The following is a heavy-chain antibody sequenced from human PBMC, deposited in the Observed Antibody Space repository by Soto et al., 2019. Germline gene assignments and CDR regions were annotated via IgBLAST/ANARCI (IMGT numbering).Heavy chain of an antibody. CDR2: ISYDGSNK. D-gene: IGHD5-18*01. CDR3: ARDLGYSYGYNYYGMDV. CDR1: GFTFSSYA. V-gene: IGHV3-30-3*01. J-gene: IGHJ6*02. Sequence: SLRLSCAASGFTFSSYAMHWVRQAQGKGLEWVAVISYDGSNKYYADSVKGRFTISRDNSKNTLYLQMNSLRAEDTAVYYCARDLGYSYGYNYYGMDVWGQGTTVTVSS.